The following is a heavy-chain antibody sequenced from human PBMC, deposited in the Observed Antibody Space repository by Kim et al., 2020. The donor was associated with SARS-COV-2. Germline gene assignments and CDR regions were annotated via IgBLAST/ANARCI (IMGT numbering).Heavy chain of an antibody. J-gene: IGHJ4*02. CDR2: INPNSGGT. Sequence: ASVKVSCKASGYTFTGYYMHWVRQAPGQGLEWMGRINPNSGGTNYAQKFQGRVTMTRDTSISTAYMELSRLRSDDTAVYYCARVNLSYGYEGVVITPFDYWGQGTLVTVSS. CDR1: GYTFTGYY. CDR3: ARVNLSYGYEGVVITPFDY. V-gene: IGHV1-2*06. D-gene: IGHD5-18*01.